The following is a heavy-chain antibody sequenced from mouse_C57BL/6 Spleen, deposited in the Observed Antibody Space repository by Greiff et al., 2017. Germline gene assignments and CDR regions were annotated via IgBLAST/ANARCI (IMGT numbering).Heavy chain of an antibody. Sequence: QVQQRQPGAELVKPGASVKLSCKASGYTFTSYWMHWVKQRPGQGLEWIGMIHPNSGSTNYNEKFKSKATLTVDKSSSTAYMQLSSLTSEDSAVYYCARFITTVVALYYYAMDYWGQGTSVTVSS. CDR3: ARFITTVVALYYYAMDY. J-gene: IGHJ4*01. V-gene: IGHV1-64*01. CDR2: IHPNSGST. CDR1: GYTFTSYW. D-gene: IGHD1-1*01.